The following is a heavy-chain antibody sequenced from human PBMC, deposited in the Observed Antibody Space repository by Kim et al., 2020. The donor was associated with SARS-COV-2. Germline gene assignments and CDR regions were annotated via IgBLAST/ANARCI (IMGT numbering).Heavy chain of an antibody. CDR3: ARVVGFTVFGEVPGNYYYLDV. V-gene: IGHV3-74*01. J-gene: IGHJ6*03. CDR1: GFTFSSYW. D-gene: IGHD3-3*01. CDR2: INSDGSST. Sequence: GGSLRLSCAASGFTFSSYWMHWVRQAPGKGLVWVSRINSDGSSTSYADSVKGRFTISRDNAKNTLYLQMNSLRAEDTAVYYCARVVGFTVFGEVPGNYYYLDVWGKGAKGT.